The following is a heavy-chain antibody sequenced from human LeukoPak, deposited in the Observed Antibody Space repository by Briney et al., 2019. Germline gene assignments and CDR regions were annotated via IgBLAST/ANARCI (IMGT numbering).Heavy chain of an antibody. CDR1: GFTISSCD. CDR2: IGTAGDT. Sequence: AGSLSLSCAASGFTISSCDRQWVRQATGKGLEWVSAIGTAGDTYYPGSVKGRFTISRENAKNPLYLQMNSLRAGDTAVYYCARASGYYYGGAFDIWGQGTMVTVSS. V-gene: IGHV3-13*01. CDR3: ARASGYYYGGAFDI. D-gene: IGHD3-22*01. J-gene: IGHJ3*02.